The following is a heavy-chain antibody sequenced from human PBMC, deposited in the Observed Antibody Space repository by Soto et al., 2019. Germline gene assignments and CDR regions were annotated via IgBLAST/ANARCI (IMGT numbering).Heavy chain of an antibody. V-gene: IGHV4-61*01. Sequence: SETLSLTCTVSGGSVSSGSYYWSWIRQPPGKGLEWIGYIYYSGSTNYNPSLKSRVTISVDTSKNQFSLKLSSVTAADTAVYYCARGLYYYDSSGSYPSYFDYWGQGTLVTVSS. D-gene: IGHD3-22*01. CDR2: IYYSGST. CDR1: GGSVSSGSYY. J-gene: IGHJ4*02. CDR3: ARGLYYYDSSGSYPSYFDY.